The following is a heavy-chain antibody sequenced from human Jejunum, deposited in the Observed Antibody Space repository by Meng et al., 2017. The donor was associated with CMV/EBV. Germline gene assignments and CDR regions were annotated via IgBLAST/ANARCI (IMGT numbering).Heavy chain of an antibody. CDR1: GYTFTGYG. CDR2: ISTYNDDR. D-gene: IGHD1-26*01. J-gene: IGHJ4*01. Sequence: SGYTFTGYGISWVRRAPGQGLEWMGWISTYNDDRNYVQKFQARVTMTTDTSTSTAYMELRSLKSDDTAVYYCARDRVGEPTFDYWGQGTLVTVSS. CDR3: ARDRVGEPTFDY. V-gene: IGHV1-18*01.